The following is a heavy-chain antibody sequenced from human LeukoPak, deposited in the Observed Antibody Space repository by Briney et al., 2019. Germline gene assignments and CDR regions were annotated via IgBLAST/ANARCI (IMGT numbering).Heavy chain of an antibody. CDR2: INHSGST. CDR1: GGSYSGYY. J-gene: IGHJ4*02. Sequence: SETLSLTCAVYGGSYSGYYWSLIRQPAGKGLEWIGEINHSGSTNYNPSLKSRVTISVDTSKNQFSLKLSSVTAADTAVYYCATGWFGELRPPDFDYWGQGTLVTVSS. D-gene: IGHD3-10*01. V-gene: IGHV4-34*01. CDR3: ATGWFGELRPPDFDY.